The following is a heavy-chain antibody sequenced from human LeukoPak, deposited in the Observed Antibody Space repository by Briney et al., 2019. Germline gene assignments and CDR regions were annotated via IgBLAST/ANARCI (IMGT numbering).Heavy chain of an antibody. Sequence: SQTLSLTCTVSGGSISSGSYYWSWIRQPAGKGLEWIGRIYTSGSTNYNPSLKSRVTRSGYTSKNQFSLKLSSVTAADTAVYYCARTQYDFWSGTYYFDYWGQGTLVTVSS. D-gene: IGHD3-3*01. CDR2: IYTSGST. V-gene: IGHV4-61*02. J-gene: IGHJ4*02. CDR3: ARTQYDFWSGTYYFDY. CDR1: GGSISSGSYY.